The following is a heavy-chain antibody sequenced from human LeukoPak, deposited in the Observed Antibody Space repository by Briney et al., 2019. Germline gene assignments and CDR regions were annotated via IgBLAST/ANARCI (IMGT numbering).Heavy chain of an antibody. CDR2: ISFDGNNK. CDR1: GLTFSSYG. CDR3: AKDINLGGDYDYYYYAMDV. Sequence: PGGSLRLSCAASGLTFSSYGMHWVRQAPGKGLEWVAFISFDGNNKYYEDSVKGRFTISRDNSNNTLYLHMNSLRAEDTAVYYCAKDINLGGDYDYYYYAMDVWGQGTTITVSS. D-gene: IGHD4-17*01. J-gene: IGHJ6*02. V-gene: IGHV3-30*18.